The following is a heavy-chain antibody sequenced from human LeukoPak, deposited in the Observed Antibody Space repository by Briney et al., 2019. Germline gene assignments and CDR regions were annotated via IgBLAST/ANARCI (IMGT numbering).Heavy chain of an antibody. CDR3: ARDRSEVGELLCNWFDP. CDR2: INPSGGST. J-gene: IGHJ5*02. CDR1: GYTFTSYY. Sequence: ASVKVSCNASGYTFTSYYMHWVRQAPGQGLEWMGIINPSGGSTSYAQKFQGRVTMTRDTSTSTVYMELSSLRSEDTAVYYCARDRSEVGELLCNWFDPWGQGTLVTVSS. D-gene: IGHD1-26*01. V-gene: IGHV1-46*01.